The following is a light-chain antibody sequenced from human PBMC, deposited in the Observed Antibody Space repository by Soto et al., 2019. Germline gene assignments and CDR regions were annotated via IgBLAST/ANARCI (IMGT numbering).Light chain of an antibody. V-gene: IGKV3-20*01. CDR3: QQYGSSPRT. CDR1: QSVTNNY. CDR2: DAS. J-gene: IGKJ1*01. Sequence: ENVLTQSPGTLSLSPGERATLSCRASQSVTNNYLAWYQQKPGQAPRLLIYDASGRPAGIPDRFSGSGSGTDFTLTIPRLEPEDFAVYYCQQYGSSPRTFGQGTKV.